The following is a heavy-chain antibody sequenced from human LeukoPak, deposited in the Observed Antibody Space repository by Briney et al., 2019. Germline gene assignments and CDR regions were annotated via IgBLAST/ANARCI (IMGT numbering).Heavy chain of an antibody. D-gene: IGHD1-26*01. J-gene: IGHJ3*02. Sequence: SETLSLTCTVSGGSIRSSNYYWGWFRQPPGKGLEWIASVYYSGSTYYTPSLKSRATISVDTSKNQFSLKLTSVAAADTAVYYCARPNSGTYVARAFDIWGHGTLVSVSS. V-gene: IGHV4-39*01. CDR3: ARPNSGTYVARAFDI. CDR2: VYYSGST. CDR1: GGSIRSSNYY.